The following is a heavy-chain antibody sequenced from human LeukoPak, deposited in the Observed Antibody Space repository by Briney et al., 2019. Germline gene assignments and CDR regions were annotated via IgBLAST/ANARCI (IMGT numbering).Heavy chain of an antibody. D-gene: IGHD3-10*01. J-gene: IGHJ4*02. CDR1: GYTFTSYY. CDR2: INPSGGST. V-gene: IGHV1-46*01. Sequence: ASVKVSCKASGYTFTSYYMHWVREAPGQGLEWMGIINPSGGSTSYAQKFRGRVTMTRDTSTSTVYMELSSLRSEDTAVYYCARVGISWFGELSHFDYWGQGTLVTVSS. CDR3: ARVGISWFGELSHFDY.